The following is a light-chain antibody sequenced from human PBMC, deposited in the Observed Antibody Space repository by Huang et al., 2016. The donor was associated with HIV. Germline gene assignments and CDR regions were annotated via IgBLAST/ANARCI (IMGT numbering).Light chain of an antibody. CDR1: QDITNNY. Sequence: DIQMTQSPSSLSPSVGDRVTITCQASQDITNNYLNWYQQKPGKAPKLLIYDASSLETGVPSRFSGSGSGTNFTFTISSLQPEDIATYYCQQYDSLPITFGQGTRVEIK. J-gene: IGKJ5*01. V-gene: IGKV1-33*01. CDR3: QQYDSLPIT. CDR2: DAS.